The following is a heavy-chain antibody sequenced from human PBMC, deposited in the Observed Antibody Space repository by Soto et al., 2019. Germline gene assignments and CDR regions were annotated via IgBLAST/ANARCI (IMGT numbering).Heavy chain of an antibody. D-gene: IGHD3-9*01. CDR3: ARPPGYISDWYYFDL. CDR1: GYTFTDYY. CDR2: ISPKSGGT. V-gene: IGHV1-2*02. Sequence: ASVKVSCKASGYTFTDYYMHWVRQAPGQGFEWVGRISPKSGGTNYAQKFQGRVTMTWDTSLNTAYMELSSLTSEDTAVYYCARPPGYISDWYYFDLWGQGTLVTVSS. J-gene: IGHJ4*02.